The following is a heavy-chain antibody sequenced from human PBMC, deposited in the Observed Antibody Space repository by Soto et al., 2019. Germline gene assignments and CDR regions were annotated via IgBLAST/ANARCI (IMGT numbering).Heavy chain of an antibody. D-gene: IGHD3-10*02. CDR3: ASVRGGYYYAMDV. CDR1: GGSISSSNW. CDR2: IYHSGST. V-gene: IGHV4-4*02. Sequence: QVQLQESGPGLVKPSGTLSLTCAVSGGSISSSNWWSWVRQTPGKGLEWIGEIYHSGSTNYNPSLKRRVTISVDKSKNQFSLKLSSVTAADTAVYYCASVRGGYYYAMDVWGQGTTVTVSS. J-gene: IGHJ6*02.